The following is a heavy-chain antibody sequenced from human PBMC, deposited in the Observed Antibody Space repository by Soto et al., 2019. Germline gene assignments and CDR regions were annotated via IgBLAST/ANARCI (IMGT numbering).Heavy chain of an antibody. Sequence: ETLSLTCAVSGGSISSSNWWSWVRQPPGKGLEWIGEIYHSGSTNYNPSLKSRVTISVDKSKNQFSLKLSSVTAADTAVYYCARVFSGSYYYFDYWGQGTLVTVSS. CDR3: ARVFSGSYYYFDY. CDR1: GGSISSSNW. J-gene: IGHJ4*02. V-gene: IGHV4-4*02. D-gene: IGHD1-26*01. CDR2: IYHSGST.